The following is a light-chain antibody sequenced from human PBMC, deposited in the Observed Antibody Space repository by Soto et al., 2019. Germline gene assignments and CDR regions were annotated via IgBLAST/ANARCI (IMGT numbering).Light chain of an antibody. J-gene: IGLJ2*01. V-gene: IGLV1-44*01. CDR3: AAWDDSLNAL. Sequence: QSVLTQPPSASGTPGQRVTISCSGSSSNIGSNIVNWYQQLPGTAPKLLIYSNNQRPSGVPDRFSGSKSGTSASLAISGLQSEDEADYYCAAWDDSLNALFGGGTKVTVL. CDR1: SSNIGSNI. CDR2: SNN.